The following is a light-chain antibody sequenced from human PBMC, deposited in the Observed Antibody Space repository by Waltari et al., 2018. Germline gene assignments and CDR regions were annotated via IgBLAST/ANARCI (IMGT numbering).Light chain of an antibody. CDR3: MQSIHRSAMYT. J-gene: IGKJ2*01. Sequence: DIVMTQTPLFLSVTPGQPASISCKSSQRLLHSDGMTYLYWYLQKPGEPPQLLIHEVSNRFSGVPDRFSGSGSGTDFRLKISRVEAEDVGVYYCMQSIHRSAMYTFGQGTKLEIK. CDR2: EVS. V-gene: IGKV2D-29*01. CDR1: QRLLHSDGMTY.